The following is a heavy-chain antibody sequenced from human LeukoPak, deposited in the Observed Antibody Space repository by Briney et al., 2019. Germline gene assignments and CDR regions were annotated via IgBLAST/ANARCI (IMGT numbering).Heavy chain of an antibody. Sequence: SETLSLTCTVSGGSISSHYWSWIRQPPGEGLEWIGYIYYSGSTNYNPSLKSRVTISVDTSKNQFSLKLSSVTAADTAVYYCARPRTRLDAFDIWGQGTMVTVYS. CDR2: IYYSGST. V-gene: IGHV4-59*11. CDR3: ARPRTRLDAFDI. J-gene: IGHJ3*02. CDR1: GGSISSHY. D-gene: IGHD1-14*01.